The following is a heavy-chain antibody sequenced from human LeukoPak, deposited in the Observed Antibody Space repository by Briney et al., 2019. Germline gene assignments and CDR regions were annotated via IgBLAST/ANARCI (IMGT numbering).Heavy chain of an antibody. CDR2: IYPADSDT. D-gene: IGHD3-10*01. CDR3: ARWMFYYGSGVFHYHGMDV. V-gene: IGHV5-51*01. CDR1: GYSFTSQW. Sequence: GESLKISCKGSGYSFTSQWIGWVRQMPGKGLEWMGIIYPADSDTKYSPSFQGQVTISVDKSISTAYLQWSSLKASDTAIHYCARWMFYYGSGVFHYHGMDVWGQGTTVTVSS. J-gene: IGHJ6*02.